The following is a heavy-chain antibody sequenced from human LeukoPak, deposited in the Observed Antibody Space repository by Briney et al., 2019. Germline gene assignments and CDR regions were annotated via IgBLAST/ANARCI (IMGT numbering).Heavy chain of an antibody. D-gene: IGHD4-11*01. V-gene: IGHV4-61*01. J-gene: IGHJ4*02. CDR1: GGSVSSGSYY. Sequence: SETLSLTCTVSGGSVSSGSYYWSWIRQPPGTGLEWIGYIYYSGSTNYNPSLKSRVTISVDTSKNQFSLKLSSVTAADTAVYYCARDAVTVNSYYFDYWGQGTLVTVSS. CDR2: IYYSGST. CDR3: ARDAVTVNSYYFDY.